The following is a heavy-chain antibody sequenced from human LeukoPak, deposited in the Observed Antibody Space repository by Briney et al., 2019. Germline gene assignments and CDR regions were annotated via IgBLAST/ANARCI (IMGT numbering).Heavy chain of an antibody. CDR1: GGSNNSYY. Sequence: SETLSLSCTVSGGSNNSYYWSWIRQPPGKGLEWIGYTHPSGNTNYSPCLKSRVTISIDMSRNQFSLKLSSVPAADTAVYYCARKAPKKGWFDPWGQGTLVTVSS. CDR3: ARKAPKKGWFDP. J-gene: IGHJ5*02. V-gene: IGHV4-4*09. CDR2: THPSGNT.